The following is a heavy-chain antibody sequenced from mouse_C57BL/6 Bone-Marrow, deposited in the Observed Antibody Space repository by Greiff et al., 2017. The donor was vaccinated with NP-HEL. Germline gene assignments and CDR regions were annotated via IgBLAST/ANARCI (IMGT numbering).Heavy chain of an antibody. CDR1: GYTFTSYW. CDR2: IDPSDSYT. CDR3: ARDLRY. V-gene: IGHV1-50*01. D-gene: IGHD2-12*01. Sequence: QVQLQQSGAELVKPGASVKLSCKASGYTFTSYWMQWVKQRPGQGLEWIGEIDPSDSYTNYNQKFKGKATLTVDTSSSTAYMQLSSLTSEDSAVYYCARDLRYWGQGTTLTVSS. J-gene: IGHJ2*01.